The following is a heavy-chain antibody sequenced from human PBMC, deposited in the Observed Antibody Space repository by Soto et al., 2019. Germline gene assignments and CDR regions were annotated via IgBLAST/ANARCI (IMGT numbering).Heavy chain of an antibody. V-gene: IGHV4-38-2*01. CDR2: IYHSGST. J-gene: IGHJ4*02. Sequence: SATLSLTCAVSGYSISSGYYWGWIRQPPGKGLEWIGSIYHSGSTYYNPSLKSRVTISVDTSKNQFSLKLSSVTAADTAVYYCARYCGGDCYSGDYFDYWGQGTLVTSPQ. D-gene: IGHD2-21*02. CDR3: ARYCGGDCYSGDYFDY. CDR1: GYSISSGYY.